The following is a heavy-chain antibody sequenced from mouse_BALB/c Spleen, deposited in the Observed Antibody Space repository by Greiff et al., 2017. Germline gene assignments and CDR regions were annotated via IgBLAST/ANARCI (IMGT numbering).Heavy chain of an antibody. CDR1: GFNIKDTY. V-gene: IGHV1S19*01. Sequence: VQLQQSGAELVKPGASVKLSCTASGFNIKDTYIHWVKQRPGQGLEWIGWIFPGSGNTKYNEKFKGKATLTADTSSSTAYMQLSSLTSEDSAVYFCARRRGYDYDGAYYFDYWGQGTTLTVSS. D-gene: IGHD2-4*01. CDR2: IFPGSGNT. J-gene: IGHJ2*01. CDR3: ARRRGYDYDGAYYFDY.